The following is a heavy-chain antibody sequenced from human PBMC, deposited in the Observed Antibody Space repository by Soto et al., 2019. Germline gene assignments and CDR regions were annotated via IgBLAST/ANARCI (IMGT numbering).Heavy chain of an antibody. CDR1: GGSMRNYY. V-gene: IGHV4-59*01. CDR3: TSSYSTSSSPDY. D-gene: IGHD6-6*01. J-gene: IGHJ4*02. Sequence: SETLSLTXSVSGGSMRNYYWNWIRQPPGRGLEWIGYVYHSGSTNYNPSLKSRVSMSVDVSRNHFSLTLHSVTAADTAVYFCTSSYSTSSSPDYWGQGTLVTVSS. CDR2: VYHSGST.